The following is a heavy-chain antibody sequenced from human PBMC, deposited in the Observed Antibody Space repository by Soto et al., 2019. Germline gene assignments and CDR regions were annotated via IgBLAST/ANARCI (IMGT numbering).Heavy chain of an antibody. CDR2: VSPTGDTV. Sequence: VQVVASGGGLVQPGRSLRLSRAVSGFRFEQYVMHWVRQAPGKGLECVSTVSPTGDTVAYADSVEGRFTVSRDNAKNSLYLQMNSLKGADTAFYYCLKDAPNGSIDDWGQGTLVTVSS. D-gene: IGHD3-10*01. V-gene: IGHV3-9*01. J-gene: IGHJ4*02. CDR3: LKDAPNGSIDD. CDR1: GFRFEQYV.